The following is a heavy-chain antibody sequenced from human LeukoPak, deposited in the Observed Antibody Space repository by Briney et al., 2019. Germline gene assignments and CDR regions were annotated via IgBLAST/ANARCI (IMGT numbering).Heavy chain of an antibody. CDR2: IRQDGSEK. J-gene: IGHJ3*02. V-gene: IGHV3-7*01. CDR1: GFTFSSYW. D-gene: IGHD3-16*02. Sequence: GGSLRLSCAASGFTFSSYWMSWVRQAPGKGLEWVANIRQDGSEKYYVDSVKGRFTISRDNAKNSLYLQMNSLRAEDTAVYYCARAGYPPDYDAFDIWGQGTMVTVSS. CDR3: ARAGYPPDYDAFDI.